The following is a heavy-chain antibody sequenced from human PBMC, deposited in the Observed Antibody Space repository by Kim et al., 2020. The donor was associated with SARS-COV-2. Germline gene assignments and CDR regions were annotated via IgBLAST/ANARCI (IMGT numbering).Heavy chain of an antibody. CDR2: IYYSGST. J-gene: IGHJ6*02. CDR3: ARDGNSGMDV. CDR1: GGSVSSGSYY. D-gene: IGHD1-7*01. Sequence: SETLSLTCTVSGGSVSSGSYYWSWIRQPPGKGLEWIGYIYYSGSTNYNPSLKSRVTISVDTSKNQFSLKLSSVTAADTAVYYCARDGNSGMDVWGQRTT. V-gene: IGHV4-61*01.